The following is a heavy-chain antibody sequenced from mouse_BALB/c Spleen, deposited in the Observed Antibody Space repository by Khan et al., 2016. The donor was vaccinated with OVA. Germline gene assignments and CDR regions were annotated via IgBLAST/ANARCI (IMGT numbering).Heavy chain of an antibody. CDR1: GYSITSDYA. CDR3: ARIYGGDFDY. Sequence: EVQLQESGPGLVKPSQSLSLTCTVTGYSITSDYAWNWIRQFPGNKLEWMGYISYSGNTKYNPSLKSRISITRDTSKNQFFLQLNSVTIEDTATYFCARIYGGDFDYWGHGTTLTVSS. J-gene: IGHJ2*01. V-gene: IGHV3-2*02. CDR2: ISYSGNT. D-gene: IGHD1-1*01.